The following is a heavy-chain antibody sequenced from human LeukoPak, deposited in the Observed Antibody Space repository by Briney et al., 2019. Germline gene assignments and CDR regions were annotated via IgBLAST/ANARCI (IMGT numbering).Heavy chain of an antibody. D-gene: IGHD1-26*01. J-gene: IGHJ4*02. CDR3: AKDWGQRGVGASLGH. CDR1: GFTFSSYA. CDR2: ISYDGSSS. Sequence: PGGSLRLSCAASGFTFSSYAMSWVRQGPGKGLEWVSFISYDGSSSVYADSVMGRFAISRDNSKNTVDLQINSLRYEDTAIYYCAKDWGQRGVGASLGHWGQGTLVIVSS. V-gene: IGHV3-30*18.